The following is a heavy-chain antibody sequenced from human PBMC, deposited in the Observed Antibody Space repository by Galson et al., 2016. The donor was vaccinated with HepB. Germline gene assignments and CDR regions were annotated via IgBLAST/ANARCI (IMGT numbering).Heavy chain of an antibody. CDR1: GSTFSSYA. V-gene: IGHV3-30*04. Sequence: SLRLSCAASGSTFSSYAMHWVRQAPGKGLEWVAVISYDGNNKYNADSVKGRFTISRDNSKNALYLQMNSLRTDDTAVYYCARGRVPLGRMRTKVSYYFDYWGQGTLVTVSS. D-gene: IGHD2-2*01. CDR2: ISYDGNNK. CDR3: ARGRVPLGRMRTKVSYYFDY. J-gene: IGHJ4*02.